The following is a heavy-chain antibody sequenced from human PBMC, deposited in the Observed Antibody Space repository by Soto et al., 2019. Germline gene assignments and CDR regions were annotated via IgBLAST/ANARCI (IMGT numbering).Heavy chain of an antibody. J-gene: IGHJ4*02. Sequence: SETLSLTCTVSGGSISSSSYYWGWIRQPPGKGLEWIGSIYYSGSTYYNPSLKSRVTISVDTSKNQFSLKLSSVTAADTAVYYCARTGVVVITEYFDYWGQGTLVTVSS. CDR2: IYYSGST. CDR3: ARTGVVVITEYFDY. V-gene: IGHV4-39*01. CDR1: GGSISSSSYY. D-gene: IGHD3-22*01.